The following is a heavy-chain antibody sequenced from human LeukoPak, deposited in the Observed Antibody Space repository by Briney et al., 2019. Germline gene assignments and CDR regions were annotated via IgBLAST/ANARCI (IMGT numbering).Heavy chain of an antibody. V-gene: IGHV3-48*02. CDR2: ISSSSSTI. J-gene: IGHJ5*02. CDR3: VGSSSGEGNWFDP. Sequence: GGSLRLSCAASGFTFSSYSMNWVRQAPGKGLEWVSYISSSSSTIYYADSVKGRFTISRDNAKNSLYLQMNSLRDEDTAVYYCVGSSSGEGNWFDPWGQGTLVTVSS. D-gene: IGHD6-6*01. CDR1: GFTFSSYS.